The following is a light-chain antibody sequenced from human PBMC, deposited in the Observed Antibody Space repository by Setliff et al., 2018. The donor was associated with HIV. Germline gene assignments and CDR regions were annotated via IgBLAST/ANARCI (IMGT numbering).Light chain of an antibody. V-gene: IGLV2-14*03. CDR2: DVS. Sequence: QSVLAQPASVSGSPGQSTTISCTGTSSDVGTYNYVSWYQQHPGKAPKLIIYDVSKRPSGVSNRFSGSKSGNTASLTISGLQAEDEADYYCSSYTSSSTYVFGTGTKGTVL. CDR1: SSDVGTYNY. J-gene: IGLJ1*01. CDR3: SSYTSSSTYV.